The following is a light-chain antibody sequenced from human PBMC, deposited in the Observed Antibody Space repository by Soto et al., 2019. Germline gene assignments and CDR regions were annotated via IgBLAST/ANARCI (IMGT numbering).Light chain of an antibody. J-gene: IGKJ1*01. CDR1: QSVSSD. Sequence: EIVITQSPATLSVSPGERGTLSCRASQSVSSDLAWYHQKPGQAPRLLIYGASTRATGIPARFSGSGSGTEFTLTINSXQSEDFAVYYCQQYNNWPRTFGQGTKVDTK. CDR3: QQYNNWPRT. CDR2: GAS. V-gene: IGKV3-15*01.